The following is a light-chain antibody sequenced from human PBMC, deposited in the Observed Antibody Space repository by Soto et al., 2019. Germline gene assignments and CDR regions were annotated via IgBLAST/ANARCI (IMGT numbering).Light chain of an antibody. CDR2: DAS. CDR1: QSISSW. J-gene: IGKJ3*01. V-gene: IGKV1-5*01. Sequence: DIQMTQSPSTLSASVGDRVTITCRASQSISSWLAWYQQKPGKAPKLLIYDASSLESGVPSRFSGSGSGTEFTLTISSLQPDDFATYYCQQYNSYPFTFGRGPKVDIK. CDR3: QQYNSYPFT.